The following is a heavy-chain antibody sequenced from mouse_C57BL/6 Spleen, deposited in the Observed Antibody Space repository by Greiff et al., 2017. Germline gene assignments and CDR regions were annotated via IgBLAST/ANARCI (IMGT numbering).Heavy chain of an antibody. J-gene: IGHJ2*01. CDR2: IDPSDSYT. CDR3: ARCYYDYPCAD. V-gene: IGHV1-69*01. D-gene: IGHD2-4*01. Sequence: QVQLQQPGAELVMPGASVKLSCKASGYTFTSYWMHWVKQRPGQGLEWIGEIDPSDSYTNYNQKFKGKSTLTVDKSSSTAYMQLSSLTSEDAAVYYCARCYYDYPCADWGQGTTLTVSS. CDR1: GYTFTSYW.